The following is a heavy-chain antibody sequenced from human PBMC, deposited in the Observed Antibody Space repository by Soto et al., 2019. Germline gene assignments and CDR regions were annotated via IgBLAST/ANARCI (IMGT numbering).Heavy chain of an antibody. V-gene: IGHV3-21*01. CDR1: GGTFTRYS. J-gene: IGHJ4*02. CDR2: ISSTTNYI. Sequence: RDACAAAGGTFTRYSMNWVRQAPGKGLEWVSSISSTTNYIYYADSMKGRFTVSRDNAKNSVYLEMNSLSAEDTAVYYCARESEDLTSNFDYWGQGTLVTVSS. CDR3: ARESEDLTSNFDY.